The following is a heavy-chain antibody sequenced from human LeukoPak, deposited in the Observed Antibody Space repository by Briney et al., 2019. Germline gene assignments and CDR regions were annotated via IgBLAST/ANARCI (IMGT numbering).Heavy chain of an antibody. CDR1: GYTFTGYY. D-gene: IGHD6-6*01. CDR2: INPNSGGT. J-gene: IGHJ4*02. Sequence: GASVKVSCKASGYTFTGYYMHWVRQAPGQGLEWMGWINPNSGGTNYAQKFQGWVTMTRDTSISTAYMELSRLRSDDTAVYYCARGSYSSSSYRTLYYFDYWGQGTLVTVSS. V-gene: IGHV1-2*04. CDR3: ARGSYSSSSYRTLYYFDY.